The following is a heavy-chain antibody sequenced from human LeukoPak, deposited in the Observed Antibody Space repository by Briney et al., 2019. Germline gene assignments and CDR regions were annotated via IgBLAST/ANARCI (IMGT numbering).Heavy chain of an antibody. V-gene: IGHV4-38-2*02. J-gene: IGHJ4*02. CDR2: IYHSGNT. CDR3: ARAGYCSGVSCYSAVPGKY. Sequence: SETLSLTCTVSGYSITSGYYWAWIRQSPGKGLEWTGSIYHSGNTYYNPSLKSRVIILVDTSKNQFSLQLGSVTPTDTAVYYCARAGYCSGVSCYSAVPGKYWGQGALVTVSS. D-gene: IGHD2-15*01. CDR1: GYSITSGYY.